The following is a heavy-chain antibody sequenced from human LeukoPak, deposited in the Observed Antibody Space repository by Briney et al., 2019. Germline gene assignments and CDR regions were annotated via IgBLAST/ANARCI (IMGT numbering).Heavy chain of an antibody. D-gene: IGHD3-22*01. CDR3: VFFEGPVDISGPPEHFDC. CDR2: FSWISGSI. Sequence: GGSQRLSCAASGFTFDVYAMHWVRHAPGKGLEGVSGFSWISGSIGYALSVKGRFTISRDNAKNSLYLQMNGLRAEDTALYYCVFFEGPVDISGPPEHFDCWGQGTLVTVSS. J-gene: IGHJ4*02. CDR1: GFTFDVYA. V-gene: IGHV3-9*01.